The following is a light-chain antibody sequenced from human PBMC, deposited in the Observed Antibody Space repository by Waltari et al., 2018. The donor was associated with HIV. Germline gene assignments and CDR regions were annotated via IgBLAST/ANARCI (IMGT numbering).Light chain of an antibody. J-gene: IGKJ1*01. Sequence: EVVMTQSPATLSASPGERATISCTASESISSNLAWYQQKPGQPPRLLIYGVFTRATGIPARFSGDGSGTEFTLTISSLQSEDFGVYYCQQFNYWPRTFGQGTKVEIK. CDR2: GVF. V-gene: IGKV3-15*01. CDR3: QQFNYWPRT. CDR1: ESISSN.